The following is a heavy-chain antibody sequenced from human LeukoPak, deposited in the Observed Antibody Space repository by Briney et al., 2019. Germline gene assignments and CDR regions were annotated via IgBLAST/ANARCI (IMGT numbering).Heavy chain of an antibody. Sequence: GASVKVSCKASGYTFTDYYMHWVRQAPGQGLEWMGWINPNNGGTHYLQKFQGRVTMTRDTSISTAYMELSSLRSEDTAVYYCARYYGSGSYDYWGQGTLVTVSS. CDR3: ARYYGSGSYDY. CDR2: INPNNGGT. J-gene: IGHJ4*02. CDR1: GYTFTDYY. D-gene: IGHD3-10*01. V-gene: IGHV1-2*02.